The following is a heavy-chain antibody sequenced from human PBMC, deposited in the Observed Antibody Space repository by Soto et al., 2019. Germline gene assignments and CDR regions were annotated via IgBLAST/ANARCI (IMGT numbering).Heavy chain of an antibody. CDR1: GFTFSTYA. CDR2: ISGSGGNT. D-gene: IGHD2-2*01. Sequence: GGSLRLSCAASGFTFSTYAMSWVRQAPGKGLEWVSAISGSGGNTHYTDSVKGRFTISRDNSKNTLYLQVNTLRAEDTAVYYCARPAMPGYNWFDPWGQGTLVTVSS. J-gene: IGHJ5*02. CDR3: ARPAMPGYNWFDP. V-gene: IGHV3-23*01.